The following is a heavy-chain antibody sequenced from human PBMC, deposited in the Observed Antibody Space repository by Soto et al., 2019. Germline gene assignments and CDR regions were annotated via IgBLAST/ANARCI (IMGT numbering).Heavy chain of an antibody. J-gene: IGHJ3*02. V-gene: IGHV1-46*01. CDR1: GYTFTSYY. CDR2: INPSGGST. D-gene: IGHD4-17*01. Sequence: ASVKVSCKASGYTFTSYYMHWVRQAHGQGLEWMGIINPSGGSTSYAQKFQGRVTMTRDTSTSTVYMELSSLSSEDTAVYYCARDQTKDDYGATGAFDIWGQGTMVTVSS. CDR3: ARDQTKDDYGATGAFDI.